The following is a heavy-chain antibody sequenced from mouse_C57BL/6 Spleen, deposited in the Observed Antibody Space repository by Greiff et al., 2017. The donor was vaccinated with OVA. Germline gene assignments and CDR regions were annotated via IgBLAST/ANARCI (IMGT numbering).Heavy chain of an antibody. Sequence: VQLKESGPELVKPGASVKISCKASGYSFTGYYMNWVKPSPEKSLEWIGEINPSTGGTTYNQKFKAKATLTVDKSSSTAYMQLKSLTSEDSAVYYCARGANWPYAMDYWGQGTSVTVSS. J-gene: IGHJ4*01. CDR2: INPSTGGT. CDR3: ARGANWPYAMDY. V-gene: IGHV1-42*01. CDR1: GYSFTGYY. D-gene: IGHD4-1*01.